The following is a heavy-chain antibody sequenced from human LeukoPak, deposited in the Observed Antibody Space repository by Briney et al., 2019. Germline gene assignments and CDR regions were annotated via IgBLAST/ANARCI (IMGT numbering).Heavy chain of an antibody. CDR1: GFTFSSYG. Sequence: PGGSLRLSCAASGFTFSSYGMHWVRQAPGKGLEWVAVISYDGSNKYYADSVKGRFTISRDNSKNTLYLQMNSLRAEDTAVQYCATTVRYGFDYWGQGTLVTVSS. D-gene: IGHD3-10*01. V-gene: IGHV3-30*03. J-gene: IGHJ4*02. CDR3: ATTVRYGFDY. CDR2: ISYDGSNK.